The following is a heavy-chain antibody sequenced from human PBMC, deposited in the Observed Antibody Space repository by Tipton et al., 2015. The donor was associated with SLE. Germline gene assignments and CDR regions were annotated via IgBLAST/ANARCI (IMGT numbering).Heavy chain of an antibody. CDR3: ASRILRDGLVR. CDR2: INPSGGT. CDR1: GGSISSYY. Sequence: TLSLTCTVSGGSISSYYWSWIRQAPGKGLEWIGEINPSGGTNYNPSLKSRVTMSIDTSRNQFSLKLISVTAADTAIYFCASRILRDGLVRWGQGTLVTVSS. J-gene: IGHJ4*02. D-gene: IGHD5-24*01. V-gene: IGHV4-34*01.